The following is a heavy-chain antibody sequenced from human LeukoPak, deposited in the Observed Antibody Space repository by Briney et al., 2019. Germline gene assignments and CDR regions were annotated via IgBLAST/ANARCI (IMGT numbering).Heavy chain of an antibody. D-gene: IGHD3-9*01. Sequence: SQTLSLTCTVSGGSISSGDYYWSWIRQPPGKGLEWIGYIYYSGSTYYNPSLKSRVTISVDTSKNQFSLKLSSVTAADTAVYYCARDVLRYFDRQSAFDIWGQGTMVTVSS. V-gene: IGHV4-30-4*01. CDR1: GGSISSGDYY. CDR2: IYYSGST. J-gene: IGHJ3*02. CDR3: ARDVLRYFDRQSAFDI.